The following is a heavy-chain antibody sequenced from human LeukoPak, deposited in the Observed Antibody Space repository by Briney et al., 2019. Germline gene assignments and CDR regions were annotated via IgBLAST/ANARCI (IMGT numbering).Heavy chain of an antibody. J-gene: IGHJ4*02. D-gene: IGHD3-9*01. V-gene: IGHV5-51*01. CDR2: IYPGDSDT. CDR1: GYSFTSYW. CDR3: ARRSGNWLDPQGDDY. Sequence: GESLKISCKGSGYSFTSYWIGWVRQMPGKGLEWMGIIYPGDSDTRCSPSFQGQVTISADKSITTAYLQWSSLKASDTAMYYCARRSGNWLDPQGDDYWGQGTLVTVSS.